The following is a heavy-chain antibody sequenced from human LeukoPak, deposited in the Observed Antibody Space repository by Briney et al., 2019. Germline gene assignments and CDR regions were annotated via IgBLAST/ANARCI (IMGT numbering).Heavy chain of an antibody. D-gene: IGHD3-22*01. CDR2: ISSSSSYI. CDR3: ARVRPYYYDSSGYPH. CDR1: GFTFSSYS. J-gene: IGHJ4*02. V-gene: IGHV3-21*01. Sequence: PGGSLRLSCAASGFTFSSYSMNWVRQAPGKGLEWVSSISSSSSYIYYADSVKGRFTISRDNAKNSLYLQMNSLRAEDTAVYYCARVRPYYYDSSGYPHWGQGTLVTVCS.